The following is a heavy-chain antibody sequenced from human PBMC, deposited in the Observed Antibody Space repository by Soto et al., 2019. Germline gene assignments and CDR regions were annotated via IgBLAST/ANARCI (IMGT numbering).Heavy chain of an antibody. Sequence: EVQLLESGGGLVQPGGSLRLSCAASGFTFSSYAMSWVRQAPGKGLVWVSAIRGSGGSTYYADSVKGRFTISRDNSKNKLYLQVNSLRAEDTAVYYCATDRIVGATTIFDYWGQGTLVTVSS. CDR1: GFTFSSYA. CDR3: ATDRIVGATTIFDY. CDR2: IRGSGGST. V-gene: IGHV3-23*01. J-gene: IGHJ4*02. D-gene: IGHD1-26*01.